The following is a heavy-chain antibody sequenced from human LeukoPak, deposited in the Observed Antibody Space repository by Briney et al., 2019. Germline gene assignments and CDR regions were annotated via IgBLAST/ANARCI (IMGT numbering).Heavy chain of an antibody. Sequence: PSETLSLTCTVSGGSISSYYWSWIRQPPGKGLEWIGYIYYSGSTNYNPSLKSRVTISVDTSKNQFSLKLTSVTAADTAVYYCARGAGGGIFDPWGQGTLVTVSS. CDR3: ARGAGGGIFDP. CDR1: GGSISSYY. D-gene: IGHD3-16*01. J-gene: IGHJ5*02. CDR2: IYYSGST. V-gene: IGHV4-59*01.